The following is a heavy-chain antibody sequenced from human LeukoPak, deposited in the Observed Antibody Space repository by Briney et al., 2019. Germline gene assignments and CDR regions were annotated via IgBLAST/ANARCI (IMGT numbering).Heavy chain of an antibody. Sequence: KTSETLSLTCAVPSYSISSGYYWGWIRQPPGKGLEWIGSIYHSGSAYCNPSLKSRVTISVDTSKNQFSLKLTSVTAADTAVYYCARLIDGVYFDYWGQGALVTVSS. CDR1: SYSISSGYY. CDR2: IYHSGSA. CDR3: ARLIDGVYFDY. V-gene: IGHV4-38-2*01. D-gene: IGHD2-21*01. J-gene: IGHJ4*02.